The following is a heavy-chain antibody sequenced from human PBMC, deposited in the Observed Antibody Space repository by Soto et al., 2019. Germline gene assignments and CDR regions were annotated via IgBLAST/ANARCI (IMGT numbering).Heavy chain of an antibody. Sequence: GASVKVSCKASGGTFSSYTISCVRQAPGQGLEWMGRIIPILGIANYAQKFQGRVTITADKSTSTAYMELSSLRSEDTAVYYCARDLKRYPGGAHWGQGTLVTSPQ. V-gene: IGHV1-69*04. J-gene: IGHJ4*02. D-gene: IGHD2-15*01. CDR1: GGTFSSYT. CDR2: IIPILGIA. CDR3: ARDLKRYPGGAH.